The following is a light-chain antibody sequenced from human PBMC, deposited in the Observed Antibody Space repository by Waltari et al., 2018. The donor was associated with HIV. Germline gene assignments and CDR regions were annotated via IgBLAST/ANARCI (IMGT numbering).Light chain of an antibody. V-gene: IGLV1-36*01. CDR1: SSNIGNNA. J-gene: IGLJ1*01. CDR3: AAWDDYLNGYV. Sequence: QSVLTQPPSVSEAPRQRVTISCSGSSSNIGNNAVNWYQQVPGKAPKLLIYYDDLLSSGVPDRFSGSKSGTSGSLAIRGLQSEDEAEYYCAAWDDYLNGYVFGSGTKVTVL. CDR2: YDD.